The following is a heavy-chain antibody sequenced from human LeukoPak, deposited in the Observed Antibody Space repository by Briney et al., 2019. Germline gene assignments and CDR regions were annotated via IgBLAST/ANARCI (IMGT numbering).Heavy chain of an antibody. CDR2: IYTSGST. Sequence: SQTLSLTCTVSGGSISSGSYYWSWIRQPAGKGLEWIGRIYTSGSTNYNPSLKSRVTISVDTSKNQFSLKLSSVTAADTAVYYCARVTGDSSGYYYFDYWGQGTLVTVSS. J-gene: IGHJ4*02. D-gene: IGHD3-22*01. CDR3: ARVTGDSSGYYYFDY. CDR1: GGSISSGSYY. V-gene: IGHV4-61*02.